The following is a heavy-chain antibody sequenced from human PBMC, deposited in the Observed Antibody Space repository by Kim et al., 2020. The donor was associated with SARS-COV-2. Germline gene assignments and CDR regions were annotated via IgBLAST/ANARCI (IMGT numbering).Heavy chain of an antibody. J-gene: IGHJ6*02. Sequence: ASVKVSCKASGYTFTSYAMNWVRQAPGQGLEWMGWINTNTGNPTYAQGFTGRFVFSLDTSVSTAYLQISSLKAEDTAVYYCARSSSWYYYYYGMDVWGQGTTVTVSS. V-gene: IGHV7-4-1*02. CDR1: GYTFTSYA. CDR3: ARSSSWYYYYYGMDV. CDR2: INTNTGNP. D-gene: IGHD6-13*01.